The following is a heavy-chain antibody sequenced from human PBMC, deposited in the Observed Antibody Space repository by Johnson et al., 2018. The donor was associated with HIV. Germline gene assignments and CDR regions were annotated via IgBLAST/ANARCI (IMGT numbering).Heavy chain of an antibody. CDR2: ISWNSDSI. CDR3: AKDKSTEWLLLRSPWSGFDI. J-gene: IGHJ3*02. Sequence: VQVVESGGGLVQPGRSLRLSCAASGFTFDDYAMHWVRQAPGKGLEWVSGISWNSDSIGYADSVKGRFPIYRDNAKNSLDLQMNSLRPEETALYYCAKDKSTEWLLLRSPWSGFDIWGQGTMVTVSS. D-gene: IGHD3-22*01. V-gene: IGHV3-9*01. CDR1: GFTFDDYA.